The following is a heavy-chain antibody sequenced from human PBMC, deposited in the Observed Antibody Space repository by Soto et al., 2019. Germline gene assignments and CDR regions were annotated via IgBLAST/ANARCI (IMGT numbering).Heavy chain of an antibody. J-gene: IGHJ6*02. CDR1: GFTFNTNA. Sequence: GGSLRLSCAASGFTFNTNAMSLVRQAPGKGLEWVSSISGTGSRTYYADSVKGRFTIARDNSKNTVSLQMNNLRAEDTGLYYCTKDTGYLSMDAWGQGTTVTVSS. CDR3: TKDTGYLSMDA. CDR2: ISGTGSRT. D-gene: IGHD6-25*01. V-gene: IGHV3-23*01.